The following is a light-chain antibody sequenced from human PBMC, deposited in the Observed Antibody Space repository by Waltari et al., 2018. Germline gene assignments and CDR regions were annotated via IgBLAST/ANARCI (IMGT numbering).Light chain of an antibody. CDR1: SGHSSYA. CDR3: QTWGTGMV. Sequence: QLVLTQSPSASASLGASVKLTCTLSSGHSSYAIAWHQQQPEKGPRFRMKLNRDGSHRKGDGVPDRFSGSSSGAGRYLTISSLQSEDEADYYCQTWGTGMVFGGGTKLTVL. CDR2: LNRDGSH. V-gene: IGLV4-69*01. J-gene: IGLJ3*02.